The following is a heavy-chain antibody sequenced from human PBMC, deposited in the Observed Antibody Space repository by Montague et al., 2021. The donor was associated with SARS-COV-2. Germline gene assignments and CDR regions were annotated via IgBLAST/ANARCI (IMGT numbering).Heavy chain of an antibody. D-gene: IGHD3-10*01. V-gene: IGHV4-34*01. CDR1: GGSFSTYS. CDR2: IHHGGST. CDR3: ARLGDGVVPSPILGVGPHYSYYYMDV. J-gene: IGHJ6*03. Sequence: SETLSLTCAVHGGSFSTYSWNWIRQPPGKVLEWIGEIHHGGSTNXNPSLKSRVTISADTSKNQFSLKLTSVAAADTAVYYCARLGDGVVPSPILGVGPHYSYYYMDVWGKGTTVTVSS.